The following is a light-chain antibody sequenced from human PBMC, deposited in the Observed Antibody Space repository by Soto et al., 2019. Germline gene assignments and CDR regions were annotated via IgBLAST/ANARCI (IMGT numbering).Light chain of an antibody. J-gene: IGLJ1*01. Sequence: QSALTQPPSASGSPGQSVTISCTGTSSDVGGYNYVSWYQQHPGKAPKLMIYEVSKRPSGFPDRFSGSKSGNTASLTVSGLQAEDESDYYCSSYAGSNNPYVFGTGTNLTVL. V-gene: IGLV2-8*01. CDR2: EVS. CDR1: SSDVGGYNY. CDR3: SSYAGSNNPYV.